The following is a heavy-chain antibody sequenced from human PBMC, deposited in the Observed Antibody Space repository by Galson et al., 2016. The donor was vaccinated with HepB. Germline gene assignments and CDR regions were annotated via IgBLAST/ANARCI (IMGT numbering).Heavy chain of an antibody. D-gene: IGHD5-18*01. V-gene: IGHV4-31*03. CDR2: IYHLGNT. J-gene: IGHJ4*02. Sequence: TLSLTCTVSGGSISSGGYYWSWIRQHPGKGLEWNGYIYHLGNTYFNPSLKSRVTMSIDASKNQFSLKLSSVTAADTAVYYCARGGRKGLWGYYFDYWGQGTLVPVSS. CDR3: ARGGRKGLWGYYFDY. CDR1: GGSISSGGYY.